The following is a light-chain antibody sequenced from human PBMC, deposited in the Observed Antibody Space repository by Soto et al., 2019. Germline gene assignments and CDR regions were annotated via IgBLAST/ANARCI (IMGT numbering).Light chain of an antibody. CDR1: QSVSSH. Sequence: EIVLTQSPATLYLSPGERATLSCRASQSVSSHLAWYQQKAGQAPRLLIYDASTRATGVPARFSGSGSGTDFTLTISSLEPEDFAVYYCQQRSNWPITFGQGTRREIK. CDR2: DAS. V-gene: IGKV3-11*01. CDR3: QQRSNWPIT. J-gene: IGKJ5*01.